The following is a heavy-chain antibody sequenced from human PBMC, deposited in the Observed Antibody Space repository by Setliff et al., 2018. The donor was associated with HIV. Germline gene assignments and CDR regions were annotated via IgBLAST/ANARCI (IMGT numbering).Heavy chain of an antibody. CDR1: GFTFSGYG. D-gene: IGHD6-13*01. CDR2: ISYDGTNK. V-gene: IGHV3-30*03. CDR3: ARGPQAGIVAALPPHNFDY. Sequence: PGGSLRLSCAASGFTFSGYGMHWVRQAPGKGLEWVAIISYDGTNKYYADSVKGRFTISRDNAKDSLYLHMNSLRVEDTAVYYCARGPQAGIVAALPPHNFDYWGQGTLVTVSS. J-gene: IGHJ4*02.